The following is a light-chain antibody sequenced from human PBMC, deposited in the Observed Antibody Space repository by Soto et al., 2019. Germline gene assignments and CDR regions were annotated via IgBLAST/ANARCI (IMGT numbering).Light chain of an antibody. J-gene: IGKJ2*01. Sequence: DIQMTQSPSALSASVGDRVTITCRASQTISTYLNWYQQKPRKAPKLLIYAASTLQSGVPSRFSGSGSGTDFTLTISSLQPEDFATYYCQQSLGIPYTFGQGTRLEIK. V-gene: IGKV1-39*01. CDR3: QQSLGIPYT. CDR1: QTISTY. CDR2: AAS.